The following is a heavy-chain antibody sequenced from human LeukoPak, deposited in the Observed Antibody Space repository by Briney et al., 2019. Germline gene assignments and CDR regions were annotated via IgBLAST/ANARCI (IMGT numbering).Heavy chain of an antibody. CDR1: GFTFKKYW. D-gene: IGHD3-3*01. J-gene: IGHJ4*02. Sequence: GESLRLSCAASGFTFKKYWMNWVRQAPGKGLEWLANIKLDGSDKFYVDSVKGRFTISRDNAKNSLYLQMNSLRGEDTAIYYCARVIFGVVIIPYFDSWRQGILVTVSS. CDR2: IKLDGSDK. V-gene: IGHV3-7*01. CDR3: ARVIFGVVIIPYFDS.